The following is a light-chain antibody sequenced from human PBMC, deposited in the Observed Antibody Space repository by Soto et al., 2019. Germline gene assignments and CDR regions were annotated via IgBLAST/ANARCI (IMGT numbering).Light chain of an antibody. V-gene: IGKV3-20*01. J-gene: IGKJ1*01. Sequence: EIVLTQSPGTLCLSLGARATLSCRASQSVSSSYLAWYQQKPGQAPRLLIYGASSRATGIPDRFSGSGSGTDFTLTISRLEPEDFAVYYCQQYGSSPPTFGQGTKVDIK. CDR3: QQYGSSPPT. CDR2: GAS. CDR1: QSVSSSY.